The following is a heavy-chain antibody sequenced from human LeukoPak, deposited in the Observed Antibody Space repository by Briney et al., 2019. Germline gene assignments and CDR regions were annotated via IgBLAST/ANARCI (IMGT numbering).Heavy chain of an antibody. CDR2: ISSSGSTI. Sequence: PGGSLRLSCAASGFTFSDYYMSWIRQAPGKGLEWVSYISSSGSTIYSADSVKGRFTISRDNAKNSLYLQMNSLRAEDTAVYYCARRCSGGSCYYAFDIWGQGTMVTVSS. CDR1: GFTFSDYY. CDR3: ARRCSGGSCYYAFDI. D-gene: IGHD2-15*01. J-gene: IGHJ3*02. V-gene: IGHV3-11*01.